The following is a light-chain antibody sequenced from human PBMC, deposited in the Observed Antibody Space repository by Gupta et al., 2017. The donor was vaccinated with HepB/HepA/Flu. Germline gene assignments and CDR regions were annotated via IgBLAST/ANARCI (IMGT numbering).Light chain of an antibody. CDR3: CSYAGTDTPMV. CDR2: DVS. V-gene: IGLV2-11*01. Sequence: QSALTHPRAVSVSPGQSVTISCTGTSSDIGRYNYVSWYQQHPAKAPKLMISDVSKRPSGVPDRCSGSKSGSTASLTISGLQAEDEADYYCCSYAGTDTPMVFGGGTRLTVL. J-gene: IGLJ2*01. CDR1: SSDIGRYNY.